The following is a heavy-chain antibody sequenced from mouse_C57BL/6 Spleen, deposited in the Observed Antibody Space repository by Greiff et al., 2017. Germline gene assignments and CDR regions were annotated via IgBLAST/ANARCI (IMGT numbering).Heavy chain of an antibody. D-gene: IGHD4-1*01. J-gene: IGHJ1*03. CDR2: IDPEDGDT. CDR3: ARVWGPRWYCDV. V-gene: IGHV14-2*01. Sequence: EVQLQQSGAELVKPGASVKLSCTASGFNINDYYMHWVKQRTEQGLEWIGRIDPEDGDTTYAPKFQGKAPITADTSSNTAYLQLSSLTSEDSAVYYCARVWGPRWYCDVWGTGTTVTVSS. CDR1: GFNINDYY.